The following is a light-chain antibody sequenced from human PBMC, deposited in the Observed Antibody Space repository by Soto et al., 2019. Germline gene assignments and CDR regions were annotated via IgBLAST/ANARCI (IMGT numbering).Light chain of an antibody. J-gene: IGLJ1*01. Sequence: QSVLTQRPSASGTPGQRVAISCSGSSSNIGSNTVNWYQQLRGTAPKLRIYSDNQRPSGVPDRFPGSKSGTSASLAISGLQSDDEADYYCTTWDDSLNGPVFGTGTKVTVL. CDR1: SSNIGSNT. CDR2: SDN. V-gene: IGLV1-44*01. CDR3: TTWDDSLNGPV.